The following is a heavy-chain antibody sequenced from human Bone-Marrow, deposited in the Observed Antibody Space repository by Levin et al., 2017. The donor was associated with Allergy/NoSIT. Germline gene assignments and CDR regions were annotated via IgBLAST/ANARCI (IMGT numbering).Heavy chain of an antibody. V-gene: IGHV4-39*07. CDR2: IYYSGST. CDR3: ARVTDSYGFWYYFDY. J-gene: IGHJ4*02. Sequence: KPSETLSLTCTVSGGSISSSSYYWGWIRQPPGKGLEWIGSIYYSGSTYYNPSLKSRVTISVDTSKNQFSLKLSSVTAADTAVYYCARVTDSYGFWYYFDYWGQGTLVTVSS. D-gene: IGHD5-18*01. CDR1: GGSISSSSYY.